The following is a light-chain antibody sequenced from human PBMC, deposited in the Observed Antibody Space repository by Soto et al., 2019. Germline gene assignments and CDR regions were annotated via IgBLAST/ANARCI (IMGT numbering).Light chain of an antibody. Sequence: EIVLTQSPGTLSLSPGERVTLSCRASQSVSSRYLAWYQQKPGQAPRLLIYGASNRATGIPDRFTGSGSGADFTLTISRREPEDVAVYYCQQYDNSPTWTFGQGTKVEIK. J-gene: IGKJ1*01. CDR1: QSVSSRY. CDR2: GAS. V-gene: IGKV3-20*01. CDR3: QQYDNSPTWT.